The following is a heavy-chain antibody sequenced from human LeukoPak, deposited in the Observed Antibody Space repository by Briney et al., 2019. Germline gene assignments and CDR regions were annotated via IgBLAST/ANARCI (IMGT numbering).Heavy chain of an antibody. J-gene: IGHJ4*02. CDR3: ARDRGFSYGIDF. D-gene: IGHD5-18*01. V-gene: IGHV3-7*04. CDR1: GFTFSDYW. CDR2: IQQDGSGK. Sequence: AGGSLRLSCAASGFTFSDYWMSWVRQAPGKGLEWVANIQQDGSGKYYVDSVKGRFTISRDNAKKSLFLQVSSLRGEDTAVYYCARDRGFSYGIDFWGQGTLVTVSS.